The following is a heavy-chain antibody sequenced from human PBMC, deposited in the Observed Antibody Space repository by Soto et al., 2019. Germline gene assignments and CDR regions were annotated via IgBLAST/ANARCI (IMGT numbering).Heavy chain of an antibody. V-gene: IGHV4-34*01. CDR2: INHSGST. Sequence: DILAVTCAVYGGSWRGYYCSWIRQHPGKGLEWIGEINHSGSTNYNPSLKSRVTISVDTSKNQFSLKLSSVTAADTAVYYCARGRKGVDYLWGSYRSGYYFDYWGQGTLVTVSS. CDR1: GGSWRGYY. D-gene: IGHD3-16*02. J-gene: IGHJ4*02. CDR3: ARGRKGVDYLWGSYRSGYYFDY.